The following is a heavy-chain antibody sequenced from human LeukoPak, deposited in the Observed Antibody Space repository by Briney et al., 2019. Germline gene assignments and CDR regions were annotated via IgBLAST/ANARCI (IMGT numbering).Heavy chain of an antibody. CDR3: ATDNSYGSGSYYT. V-gene: IGHV4-34*01. CDR1: GGSFSGYY. J-gene: IGHJ4*02. Sequence: SETLSLTCAVYGGSFSGYYWSWIRQPPGKGLEWIGEINHSGSTNYNPSLKSRVTISVDTSKNQFSLKLSSVTAADTAVYYCATDNSYGSGSYYTWGQGTLVTVSS. CDR2: INHSGST. D-gene: IGHD3-10*01.